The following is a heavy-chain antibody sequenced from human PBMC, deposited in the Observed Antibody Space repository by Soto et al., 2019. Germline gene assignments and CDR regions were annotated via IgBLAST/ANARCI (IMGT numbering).Heavy chain of an antibody. CDR3: ARWNCSGGRCYTTLTYLDY. V-gene: IGHV3-33*01. J-gene: IGHJ4*02. Sequence: GGSLRLSCAASGFSFSDYGFHWVRQAPGKGLEWVAVIWYDGTYKYYADSVKGRFTISRDNSKNTLYLQMNSLRAEDTAVYYCARWNCSGGRCYTTLTYLDYWGQGTLVT. CDR1: GFSFSDYG. CDR2: IWYDGTYK. D-gene: IGHD2-15*01.